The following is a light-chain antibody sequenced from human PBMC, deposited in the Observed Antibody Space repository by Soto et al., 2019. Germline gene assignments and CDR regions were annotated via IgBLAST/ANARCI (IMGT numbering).Light chain of an antibody. J-gene: IGLJ2*01. Sequence: QSVLTQPPSVYGAPGQRVTISCTGSSSNIGTGYDVHWYQQLPGTAPRLLIYGDYNRPSGVPDRFSGSKSGTSASLAITGLQAEDEADYYGQCYDSSLSGVLFGGGTKVTVL. CDR1: SSNIGTGYD. CDR2: GDY. V-gene: IGLV1-40*01. CDR3: QCYDSSLSGVL.